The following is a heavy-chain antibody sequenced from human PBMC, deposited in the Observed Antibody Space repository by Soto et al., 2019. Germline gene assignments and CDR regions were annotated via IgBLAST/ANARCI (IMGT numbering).Heavy chain of an antibody. Sequence: GASVKVSCKASGGTFSSYAISWVRQAPGQGLEWMGGIIPIFGTGNYAQKLQGRVTITADKSTSKAYMELSSQRSGDTAVYYCARGYYDNNWGDYYYGRGVWGQGTTATVS. D-gene: IGHD3-22*01. CDR2: IIPIFGTG. CDR3: ARGYYDNNWGDYYYGRGV. V-gene: IGHV1-69*06. J-gene: IGHJ6*02. CDR1: GGTFSSYA.